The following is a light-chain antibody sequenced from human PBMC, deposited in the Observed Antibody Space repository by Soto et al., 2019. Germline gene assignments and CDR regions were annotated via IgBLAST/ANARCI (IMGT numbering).Light chain of an antibody. V-gene: IGKV3-11*01. CDR2: HAS. J-gene: IGKJ1*01. Sequence: EIVLTQSPATLLLFPGDRVTISCRARQYINTRLAWYQHRPGQAPRLLIYHASIRAAGIPARFSASGSGTDFTLTISDVQPEDFALYYCHQRQSWPRTFGQGTKVDIK. CDR3: HQRQSWPRT. CDR1: QYINTR.